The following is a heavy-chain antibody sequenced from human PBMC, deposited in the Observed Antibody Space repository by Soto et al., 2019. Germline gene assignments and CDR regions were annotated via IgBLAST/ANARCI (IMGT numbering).Heavy chain of an antibody. CDR3: ARELGSGSYIDY. CDR1: GGSISSSSYY. J-gene: IGHJ4*02. D-gene: IGHD3-10*01. V-gene: IGHV4-39*01. Sequence: PSETLSLTCTVSGGSISSSSYYWGWIHQPPGKGLEWIGNIYYTGSTHYNPSLKSRVTMSVDTSKNQFSLKLTSVTAADTAVYYCARELGSGSYIDYWGQGTLVTVSS. CDR2: IYYTGST.